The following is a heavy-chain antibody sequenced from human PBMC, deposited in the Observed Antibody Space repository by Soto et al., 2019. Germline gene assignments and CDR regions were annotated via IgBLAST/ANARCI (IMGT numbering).Heavy chain of an antibody. CDR1: GYTFTSYD. CDR2: MNSNSGHT. J-gene: IGHJ5*02. Sequence: QVPLVQSGSEVKKPGASVKVSCKASGYTFTSYDINWVRQATGQGLERMGCMNSNSGHTGHPQKLQGRVTMTRNTSISTAYMELSSLRSEDAAVYYGARAPGAAGTRLWAVADTGVGYWLDPWGPGTLVTVFS. D-gene: IGHD6-13*01. CDR3: ARAPGAAGTRLWAVADTGVGYWLDP. V-gene: IGHV1-8*01.